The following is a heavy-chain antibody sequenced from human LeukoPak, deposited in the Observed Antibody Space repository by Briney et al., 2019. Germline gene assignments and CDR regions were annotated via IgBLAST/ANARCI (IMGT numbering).Heavy chain of an antibody. CDR3: ANSQWLVRSFDY. CDR2: ISSDGSQK. CDR1: GFTFSSYA. J-gene: IGHJ4*02. Sequence: GGSLRLSCAASGFTFSSYAMHWVRQAPGKGLEWVSFISSDGSQKYYADSVKGHFTISRDNSKNTLYLQMNSLRAEDTAVYYCANSQWLVRSFDYWGQGTLVTVSS. D-gene: IGHD6-19*01. V-gene: IGHV3-30*12.